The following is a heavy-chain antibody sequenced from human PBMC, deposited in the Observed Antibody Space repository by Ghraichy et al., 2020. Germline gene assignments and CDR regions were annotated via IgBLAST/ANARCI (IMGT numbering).Heavy chain of an antibody. CDR2: ISDTGGST. CDR1: GFTFSSYA. J-gene: IGHJ6*02. D-gene: IGHD3-10*01. CDR3: AKSSTDPYYYGLDV. Sequence: GESLNISCAASGFTFSSYAMSWVRQAPGKGLEWVSAISDTGGSTYYADSVKGRFTISRDNSKNTMYLQMNSLRAEDTAVYYCAKSSTDPYYYGLDVWGQGTTVTVSS. V-gene: IGHV3-23*01.